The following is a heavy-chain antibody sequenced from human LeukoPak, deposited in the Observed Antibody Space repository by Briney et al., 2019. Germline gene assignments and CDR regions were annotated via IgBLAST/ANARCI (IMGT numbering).Heavy chain of an antibody. D-gene: IGHD4-17*01. V-gene: IGHV3-23*01. CDR3: AKGRMTTVTTSWFDP. Sequence: GGSLRLPCAASGFTFSSYAMSWVRQAPGKGLEWVSAISGSGGSTYYADSVKGRFTISRDNSKNTLYLQMNSLRAEDTAVYYCAKGRMTTVTTSWFDPWGQGTLVTVSS. J-gene: IGHJ5*02. CDR2: ISGSGGST. CDR1: GFTFSSYA.